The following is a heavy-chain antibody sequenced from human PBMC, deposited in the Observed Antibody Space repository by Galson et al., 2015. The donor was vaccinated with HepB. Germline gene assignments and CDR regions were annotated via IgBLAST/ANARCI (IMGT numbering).Heavy chain of an antibody. Sequence: SLRLSCAASGITFSSYAMSWVRQAPGKELEWVSGISGSGGSTKYADSVKGRFTISRDNSKNTLYLQMNSLRAEDTALYYCASLVGVDYWGQGTLVTVSS. J-gene: IGHJ4*02. D-gene: IGHD1-26*01. V-gene: IGHV3-23*01. CDR1: GITFSSYA. CDR2: ISGSGGST. CDR3: ASLVGVDY.